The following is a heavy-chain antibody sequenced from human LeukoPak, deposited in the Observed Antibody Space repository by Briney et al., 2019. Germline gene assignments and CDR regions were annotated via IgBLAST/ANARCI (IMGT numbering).Heavy chain of an antibody. CDR2: IHAETGVT. J-gene: IGHJ4*02. CDR3: TRDWLNKAYDP. V-gene: IGHV1-2*02. CDR1: GHIFTGYY. Sequence: ASVKVSCKDSGHIFTGYYIHWVRQAPGQGPEWMAWIHAETGVTYYAQKFQGRVTLTRDTSISTDYMELTRLRSDDTAIYYCTRDWLNKAYDPWGQGTLVTVSS. D-gene: IGHD3-16*01.